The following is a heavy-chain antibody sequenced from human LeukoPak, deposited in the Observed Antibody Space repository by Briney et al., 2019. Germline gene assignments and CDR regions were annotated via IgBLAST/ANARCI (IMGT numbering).Heavy chain of an antibody. D-gene: IGHD6-13*01. CDR1: GGTFSSYA. CDR3: AKGRGSSWYVDAFDI. J-gene: IGHJ3*02. Sequence: GASVKVSCKASGGTFSSYAMSWVRQAPGKGLEWVSAISGSGGSTYYADSVKGRFTISRDNSKNTLYLQMNSLRAEDTAVYYCAKGRGSSWYVDAFDIWGQGTMVTVSS. V-gene: IGHV3-23*01. CDR2: ISGSGGST.